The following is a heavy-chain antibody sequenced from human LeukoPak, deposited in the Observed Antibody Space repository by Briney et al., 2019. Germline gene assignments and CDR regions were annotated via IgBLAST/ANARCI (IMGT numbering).Heavy chain of an antibody. D-gene: IGHD4-17*01. CDR3: ARRGQYGDYWYFDL. CDR2: IHSSGKT. CDR1: GLIVSGNY. J-gene: IGHJ2*01. Sequence: GGSLRLSCAASGLIVSGNYMGWVRQAPGKGLKWVSVIHSSGKTNYADSVQGRFTISRDNPKNTLYLQMNSLGAEDTAVYYCARRGQYGDYWYFDLWGRGTLVTVSS. V-gene: IGHV3-53*01.